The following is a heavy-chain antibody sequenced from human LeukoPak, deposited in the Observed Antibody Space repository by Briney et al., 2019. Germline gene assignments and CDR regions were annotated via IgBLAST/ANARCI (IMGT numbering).Heavy chain of an antibody. CDR2: ISAYNGNT. D-gene: IGHD7-27*01. CDR3: AKSLWVVRGLPWFDP. CDR1: GYTFTSYG. J-gene: IGHJ5*02. V-gene: IGHV1-18*01. Sequence: ASVKVSCKASGYTFTSYGISWVRQAPGQGLEWMGWISAYNGNTNYAQKLQGRVTMTTDTSTSTAYMELRSLRSDDTAVYYCAKSLWVVRGLPWFDPWGRGTLVTVSS.